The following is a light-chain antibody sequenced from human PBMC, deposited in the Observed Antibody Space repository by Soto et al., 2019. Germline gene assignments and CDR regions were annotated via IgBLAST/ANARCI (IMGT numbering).Light chain of an antibody. CDR1: SSDIGHYDY. CDR2: HGT. J-gene: IGLJ2*01. CDR3: CSYAGRYTMG. V-gene: IGLV2-14*03. Sequence: QSALTQPASVSGSPGQSITISCTGTSSDIGHYDYVSWYQQHPGKAPKLMIYHGTYRPSGVSNRYSGSKSGNSASLTISGLQADDEADYYCCSYAGRYTMGFGGGTQLTVL.